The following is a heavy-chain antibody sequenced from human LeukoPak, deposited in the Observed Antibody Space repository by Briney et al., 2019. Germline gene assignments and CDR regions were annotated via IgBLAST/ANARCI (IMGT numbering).Heavy chain of an antibody. Sequence: SETLSLTCTVSGGSISSHYWTWIRQPPGKGLEWIGYISYSGNTNYDPSLRSRVTILVDTSKNQISLKLSSVTAADTAVYYCARDPTTVTKGFDIWGQGTTVTVSS. CDR2: ISYSGNT. CDR1: GGSISSHY. V-gene: IGHV4-59*11. CDR3: ARDPTTVTKGFDI. J-gene: IGHJ3*02. D-gene: IGHD4-17*01.